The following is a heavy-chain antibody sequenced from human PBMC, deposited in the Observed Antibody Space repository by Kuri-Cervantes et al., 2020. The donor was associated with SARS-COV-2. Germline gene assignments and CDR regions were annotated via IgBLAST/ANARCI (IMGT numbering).Heavy chain of an antibody. CDR3: ARDTVRGVIRYYFDY. J-gene: IGHJ4*02. CDR1: CFTFSSYG. V-gene: IGHV3-33*08. CDR2: IWYDGSNK. D-gene: IGHD3-16*02. Sequence: GESLKIPCAASCFTFSSYGMHWVRQAPGKGLEWVAVIWYDGSNKYYADSVKDRFTISRDNSKNTLYLQMNSLRAEDTAVYYCARDTVRGVIRYYFDYWGQGTLVTVSS.